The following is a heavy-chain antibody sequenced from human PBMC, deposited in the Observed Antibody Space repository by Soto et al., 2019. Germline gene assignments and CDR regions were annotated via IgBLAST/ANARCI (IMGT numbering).Heavy chain of an antibody. CDR1: GVTVSNYW. D-gene: IGHD3-3*01. CDR3: AKDRGEEGLKFLEWFGGMDV. V-gene: IGHV3-74*01. CDR2: IKNEGST. J-gene: IGHJ6*02. Sequence: GGSMRLSCAASGVTVSNYWMNWVRQAPGKGLVWVSHIKNEGSTSYADSVEGRFTVSRDDAKNSFYLQMNSLRADDTAVYYCAKDRGEEGLKFLEWFGGMDVWAMGPRTPSP.